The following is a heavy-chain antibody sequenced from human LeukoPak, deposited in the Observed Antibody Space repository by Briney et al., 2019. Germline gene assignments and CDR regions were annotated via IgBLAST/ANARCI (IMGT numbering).Heavy chain of an antibody. Sequence: TGGSLRLSCAASGFTFSSYSMNWVRQAPGKGLEWVSYITSSSSTIYYADSVKGRFTISRDNAKNSLYLQMNSLRAEDTALYYCAKDKTALPVGAFDIWGQGTLVTVSS. D-gene: IGHD3-10*01. J-gene: IGHJ3*02. CDR2: ITSSSSTI. CDR3: AKDKTALPVGAFDI. V-gene: IGHV3-48*04. CDR1: GFTFSSYS.